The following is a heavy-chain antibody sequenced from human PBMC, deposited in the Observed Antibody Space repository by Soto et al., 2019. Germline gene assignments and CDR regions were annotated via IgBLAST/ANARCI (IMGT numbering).Heavy chain of an antibody. V-gene: IGHV4-39*01. D-gene: IGHD4-17*01. CDR3: ATYGGDTGRFDF. CDR2: SGTT. J-gene: IGHJ4*02. Sequence: PSETLSLTCIVSGASITNKNYHWTWIRQPPGEGLEWIGSGTTYYNPSLGDRVIISVDTSRNQFSLKVYSVTAADTAVYYCATYGGDTGRFDFWGQGTLVTVSS. CDR1: GASITNKNYH.